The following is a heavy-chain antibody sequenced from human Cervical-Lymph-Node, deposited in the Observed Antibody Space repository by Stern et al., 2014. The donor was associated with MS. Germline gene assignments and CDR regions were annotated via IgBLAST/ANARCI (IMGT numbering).Heavy chain of an antibody. CDR1: GGSFSGYY. J-gene: IGHJ5*02. D-gene: IGHD2-21*02. CDR3: ARVRADLYPSQIVVVTASGGWFDP. Sequence: QVQLQQWGAGLLKPSETLSLTCAVYGGSFSGYYWSWIRQPPGKGLEWIGEINHSGSTNYNPSPKSRATISVDTSTNPFSLKLSSVTAADTAVYYCARVRADLYPSQIVVVTASGGWFDPWGQGTLVTVSS. V-gene: IGHV4-34*01. CDR2: INHSGST.